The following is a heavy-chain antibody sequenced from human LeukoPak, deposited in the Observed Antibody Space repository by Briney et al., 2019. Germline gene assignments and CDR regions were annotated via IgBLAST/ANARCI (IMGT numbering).Heavy chain of an antibody. J-gene: IGHJ4*02. CDR3: VRRFYYDSGGYYPFDY. D-gene: IGHD3-22*01. CDR2: IYWDDDK. CDR1: GFSLRTSGVG. V-gene: IGHV2-5*02. Sequence: KGSGPTLVKPTQTLTLTCMFSGFSLRTSGVGVGWIRQPPGKALEWLAFIYWDDDKRYSPSLKSRLTITKVTSKNQVVLTMTNMDPVDTATYYCVRRFYYDSGGYYPFDYWGQGTLVTVSS.